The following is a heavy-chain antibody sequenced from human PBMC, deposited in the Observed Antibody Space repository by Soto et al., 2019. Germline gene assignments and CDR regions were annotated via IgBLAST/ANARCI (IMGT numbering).Heavy chain of an antibody. CDR3: ARVGKDGSGTRCHHYYDYGMDL. CDR2: ISYTVIT. V-gene: IGHV4-31*03. CDR1: GGSIGSGGYY. Sequence: SETLSLTCTVSGGSIGSGGYYWSWIRQHPGKGLEWIGYISYTVITYYNPSLQSRVTISVDTSKNQFSLKVTSLTAADTAVYYCARVGKDGSGTRCHHYYDYGMDLWGQGTTVTVSS. D-gene: IGHD2-2*01. J-gene: IGHJ6*02.